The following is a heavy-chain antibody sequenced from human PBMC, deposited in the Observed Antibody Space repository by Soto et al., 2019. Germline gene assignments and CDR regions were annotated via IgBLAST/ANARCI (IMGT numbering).Heavy chain of an antibody. Sequence: SETLSLTCAVYCGSFSGYYWSWIRQPPGKGLEWIGEINNSGTTNYNPSLKSRVTISVDTSKNQLSVNLTSMTAADTAMYYCVQTTGWPGFDFWGQGILVTGSS. CDR1: CGSFSGYY. V-gene: IGHV4-34*01. D-gene: IGHD6-19*01. CDR2: INNSGTT. CDR3: VQTTGWPGFDF. J-gene: IGHJ5*01.